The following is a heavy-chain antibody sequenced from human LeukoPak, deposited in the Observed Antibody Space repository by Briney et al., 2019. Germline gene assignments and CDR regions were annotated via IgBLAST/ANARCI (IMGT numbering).Heavy chain of an antibody. V-gene: IGHV3-48*04. Sequence: GGSLRLSCAASGFTFSSYAMNWVRQAPGKGLEWVSYISSSSSTIYYADSVKGRFTISRDNAKNSLYLQMNSLRAEDTAVYYCAGQIWSRGAFDIWGPGTMVTVSS. J-gene: IGHJ3*02. CDR1: GFTFSSYA. CDR2: ISSSSSTI. CDR3: AGQIWSRGAFDI. D-gene: IGHD3-10*01.